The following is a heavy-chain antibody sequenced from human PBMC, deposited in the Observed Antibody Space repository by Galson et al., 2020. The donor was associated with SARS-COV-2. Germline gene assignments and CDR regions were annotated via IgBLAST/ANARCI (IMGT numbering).Heavy chain of an antibody. Sequence: SETLSLTCTVSGGSISSSIYFWGWIRQPPGKALQWIGTTYDSGSTYYDPSLNRRLTISVDTSKNQFSLKLSSMTAADTAVYYWARHGLGELLIPFDYWGQGILVTVSS. V-gene: IGHV4-39*01. CDR1: GGSISSSIYF. CDR3: ARHGLGELLIPFDY. J-gene: IGHJ4*02. CDR2: TYDSGST. D-gene: IGHD1-26*01.